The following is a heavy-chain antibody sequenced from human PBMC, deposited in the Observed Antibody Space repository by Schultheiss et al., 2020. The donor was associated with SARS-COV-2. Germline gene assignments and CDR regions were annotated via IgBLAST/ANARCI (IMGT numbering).Heavy chain of an antibody. CDR1: GFTFSSYE. Sequence: GGSLRLSCAASGFTFSSYEMNWVRQAPGKGLEWVSAISGSGGSTYYADSVKGRFTISRDNSKNTLYLQMNSLRAEDTAVYYCAKLGGKVPAAPAYYMDVWGKGTTVTVSS. V-gene: IGHV3-23*01. D-gene: IGHD2-2*01. J-gene: IGHJ6*03. CDR2: ISGSGGST. CDR3: AKLGGKVPAAPAYYMDV.